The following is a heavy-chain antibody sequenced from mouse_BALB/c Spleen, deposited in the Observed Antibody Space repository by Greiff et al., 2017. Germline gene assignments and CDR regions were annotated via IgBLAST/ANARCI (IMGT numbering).Heavy chain of an antibody. CDR3: ARQEGYYAMDY. J-gene: IGHJ4*01. CDR1: GFTFSSYY. CDR2: INSNGGST. V-gene: IGHV5-6-2*01. Sequence: VLLKESGGGLVKLGGSLKLSCAASGFTFSSYYMSWVRQTPEKRLELVAAINSNGGSTYYPDTVKGRFTISRDNAKNTLYLQMSSLKSEDTALYYCARQEGYYAMDYWGQGTSVTVSS.